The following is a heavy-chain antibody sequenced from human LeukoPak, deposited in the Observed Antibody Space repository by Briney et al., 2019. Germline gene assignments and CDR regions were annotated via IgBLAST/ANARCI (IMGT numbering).Heavy chain of an antibody. CDR2: INWDGGST. Sequence: PGGSLRLSCAASGFMFDDYTMHWVRQAPGKGLEWVSLINWDGGSTYYAGSVKGRFTISRDNIKNSLYLQMNSLRTEDTALYYCAKGDVDSPMNFYHWGQGTLVTVSS. V-gene: IGHV3-43*01. D-gene: IGHD5-18*01. J-gene: IGHJ4*02. CDR3: AKGDVDSPMNFYH. CDR1: GFMFDDYT.